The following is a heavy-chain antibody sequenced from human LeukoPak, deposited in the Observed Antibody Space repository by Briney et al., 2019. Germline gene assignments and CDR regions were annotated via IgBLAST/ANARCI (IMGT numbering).Heavy chain of an antibody. V-gene: IGHV3-21*04. D-gene: IGHD5-12*01. CDR3: AKHQSDYWEFDY. CDR2: ISSSRSYI. Sequence: GGSLRLSCAASGFTFSSYSMNWVRQAPGKGLEWVSSISSSRSYIYYADSVKGRFTISRDNAKNSLYLQMNSLRAEDTAIYYCAKHQSDYWEFDYWGQGTLVTVSS. CDR1: GFTFSSYS. J-gene: IGHJ4*02.